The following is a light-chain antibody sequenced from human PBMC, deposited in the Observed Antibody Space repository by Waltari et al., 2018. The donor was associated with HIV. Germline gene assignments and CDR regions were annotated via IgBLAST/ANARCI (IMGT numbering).Light chain of an antibody. V-gene: IGKV1-33*01. CDR3: QQYDEFPLT. CDR2: DAS. Sequence: DIQVTQSPSSLSVSIGDTVTITCQASQDIHKYLSWYQQKPGKAPKLLIYDASDLEAGVPSRFSGGGSGTHFTFTIISLQPEDFATYFCQQYDEFPLTFGGGTRVEI. CDR1: QDIHKY. J-gene: IGKJ4*01.